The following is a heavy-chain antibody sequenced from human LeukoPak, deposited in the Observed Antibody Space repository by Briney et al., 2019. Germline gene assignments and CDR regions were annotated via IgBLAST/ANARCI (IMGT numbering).Heavy chain of an antibody. CDR1: GFTFSSYS. CDR3: ARDSSMLRGPLVIYYFDF. V-gene: IGHV3-21*04. Sequence: GGSLRLSCAASGFTFSSYSMNWVRQAPGKGLEWASSISSSSSYIYYADSVKGRFTISRDNSKNTLYLQMNSLRVEDTAVYYCARDSSMLRGPLVIYYFDFWGQGTLVTVSS. CDR2: ISSSSSYI. D-gene: IGHD3-10*01. J-gene: IGHJ4*02.